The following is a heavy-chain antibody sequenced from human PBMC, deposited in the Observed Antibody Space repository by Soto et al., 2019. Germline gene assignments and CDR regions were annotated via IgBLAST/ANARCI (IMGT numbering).Heavy chain of an antibody. CDR3: SRAERYPDLVDV. CDR1: GYIFTNYL. Sequence: GASLQISCQGSGYIFTNYLVTWVRQVPGKGLEWMGRIDPSDSYINYSPSSQGHVTISADNSITTAYLQWNSLKASETAIYYCSRAERYPDLVDVWAQRSTVTVCS. J-gene: IGHJ6*02. CDR2: IDPSDSYI. D-gene: IGHD2-15*01. V-gene: IGHV5-10-1*01.